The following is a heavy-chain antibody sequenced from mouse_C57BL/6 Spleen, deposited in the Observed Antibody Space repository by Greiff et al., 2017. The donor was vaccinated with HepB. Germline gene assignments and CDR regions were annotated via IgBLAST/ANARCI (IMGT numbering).Heavy chain of an antibody. CDR3: ASPDGYSLAWFAY. V-gene: IGHV1-22*01. CDR2: INPNNGGT. Sequence: EVQLQQSGPELVKPGASVKMSCKASGYTFTDYNMHWVKQSHGKSLEWIGYINPNNGGTSYNQKFKGKATLTVNKSSSTAYMELRSLTSEDSAVYYCASPDGYSLAWFAYWGQGTLVTVSA. D-gene: IGHD2-3*01. J-gene: IGHJ3*01. CDR1: GYTFTDYN.